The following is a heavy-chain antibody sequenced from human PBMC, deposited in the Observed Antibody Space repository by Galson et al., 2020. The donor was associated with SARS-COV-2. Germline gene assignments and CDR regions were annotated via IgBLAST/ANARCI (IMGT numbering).Heavy chain of an antibody. CDR2: IYYRGRT. V-gene: IGHV4-39*07. J-gene: IGHJ4*02. D-gene: IGHD3-9*01. Sequence: SQTLSLTCIVSGGSVSSEHYYWAWIRQPPGKGLEWIANIYYRGRTSYNPSLKSRVTISVDTSKNQFSLKMRSVTAADTAFYYCARERDIVTGPFHQDYWGQGTLVTVSS. CDR1: GGSVSSEHYY. CDR3: ARERDIVTGPFHQDY.